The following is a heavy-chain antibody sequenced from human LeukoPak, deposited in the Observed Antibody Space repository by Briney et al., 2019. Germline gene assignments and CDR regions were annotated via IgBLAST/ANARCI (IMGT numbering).Heavy chain of an antibody. D-gene: IGHD3-22*01. Sequence: ASVKVSCKASGYTFTGYYMHWVRRAPGQGLEWMGWINPNSGGTNYAQKFQGRVTMTRDTSISTAYMELSRLRSDDTAVYYCARGSGYYSYYFDYWGQGTLVTVSS. J-gene: IGHJ4*02. CDR3: ARGSGYYSYYFDY. CDR1: GYTFTGYY. CDR2: INPNSGGT. V-gene: IGHV1-2*02.